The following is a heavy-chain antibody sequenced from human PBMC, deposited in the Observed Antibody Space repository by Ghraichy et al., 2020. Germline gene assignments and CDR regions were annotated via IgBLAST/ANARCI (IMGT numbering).Heavy chain of an antibody. J-gene: IGHJ6*02. D-gene: IGHD3-22*01. V-gene: IGHV1-2*06. CDR3: ARDLSDSSGYLARGYYGMDV. CDR1: EYTFTGYY. CDR2: INPNSGGT. Sequence: ASVKVSCKASEYTFTGYYMHWVRQAPGQGLEWMGRINPNSGGTNYAQKFQGRVTMTRDTSISTAYMELSRLRSDDTAVYYCARDLSDSSGYLARGYYGMDVWGQGTTVTVSS.